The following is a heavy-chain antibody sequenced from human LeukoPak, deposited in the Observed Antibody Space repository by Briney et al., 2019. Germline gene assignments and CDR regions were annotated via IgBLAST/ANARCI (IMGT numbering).Heavy chain of an antibody. Sequence: GGSLRLSCAASGFTFSSYAMHWVRQAPGKWLEWVAVISYDGSNKYYADSVKGRFTISRDNSKNTLYLQMNSLRAEDTAVYYCAREFGITMIVVVALDYWGQGTLVTVSS. D-gene: IGHD3-22*01. J-gene: IGHJ4*02. CDR3: AREFGITMIVVVALDY. CDR2: ISYDGSNK. V-gene: IGHV3-30*04. CDR1: GFTFSSYA.